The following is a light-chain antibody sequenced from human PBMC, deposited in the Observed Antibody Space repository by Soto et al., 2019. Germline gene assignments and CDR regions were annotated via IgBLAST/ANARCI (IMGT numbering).Light chain of an antibody. Sequence: EIVLTQSPATLSLSPGERATLSCGASQNINNNYLAWYQHKPGLAPSLLMSDASRRAAGIPDRFSGSGSGTDFTLTISRLEPEDFAIYYCHQYGGSLPYTFGQGTKLEI. CDR3: HQYGGSLPYT. CDR2: DAS. J-gene: IGKJ2*01. V-gene: IGKV3D-20*01. CDR1: QNINNNY.